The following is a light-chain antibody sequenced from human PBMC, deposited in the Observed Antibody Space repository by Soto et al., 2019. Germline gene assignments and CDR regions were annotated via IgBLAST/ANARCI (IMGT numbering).Light chain of an antibody. CDR1: QSVSSY. CDR3: QQRSNWPPVT. CDR2: DAS. V-gene: IGKV3-11*01. Sequence: ELVLTQSPDTLSLSPGERSTLSCRASQSVSSYLAWYQQKPGQAPRLLIYDASNRATGIPARFSGSGSGTAFTLTISSLEPEDFAVYYCQQRSNWPPVTCGQGKRREIK. J-gene: IGKJ5*01.